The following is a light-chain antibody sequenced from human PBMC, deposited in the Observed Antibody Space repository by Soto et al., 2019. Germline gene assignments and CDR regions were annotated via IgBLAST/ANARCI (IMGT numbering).Light chain of an antibody. V-gene: IGLV1-40*01. J-gene: IGLJ1*01. CDR1: SSNIGAGYD. CDR2: ANN. CDR3: QSYDSSRSPLYV. Sequence: QSVLTQPPSVSGASGQRVPISCTGSSSNIGAGYDVHWYQHLPGTAPKLLIYANNNRPSGVPDRFSGSKSGTSASLAITGLQAEDEADYYCQSYDSSRSPLYVCGTGTKVTVL.